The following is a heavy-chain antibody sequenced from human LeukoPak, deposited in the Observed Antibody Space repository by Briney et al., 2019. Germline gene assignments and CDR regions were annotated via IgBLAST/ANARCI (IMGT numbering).Heavy chain of an antibody. Sequence: SETLSLTCPVYGGSLSGYYWSWIRQPPGKGMEWIGEINHSGSTNYHPSLKSRVTISVYTSKNQCSLKLSSVTAAGTAVYYCARNRRYCSGTSCYYWFDPWGQGTLVTVSS. J-gene: IGHJ5*02. CDR1: GGSLSGYY. CDR2: INHSGST. V-gene: IGHV4-34*01. CDR3: ARNRRYCSGTSCYYWFDP. D-gene: IGHD2-2*01.